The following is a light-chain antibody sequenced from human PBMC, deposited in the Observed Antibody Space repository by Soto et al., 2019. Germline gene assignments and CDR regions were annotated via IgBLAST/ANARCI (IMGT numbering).Light chain of an antibody. CDR3: SSYTSSDTLV. CDR2: DVS. CDR1: SSDVGGYNY. J-gene: IGLJ2*01. Sequence: QSALTQPASVSGSPGQSITISCTGTSSDVGGYNYVSWYQQHPGKAPKLMIYDVSKRPSGVSNRFSGSKSGNTASLTISGLQAEDEADYYCSSYTSSDTLVFGGGTKVTVL. V-gene: IGLV2-14*03.